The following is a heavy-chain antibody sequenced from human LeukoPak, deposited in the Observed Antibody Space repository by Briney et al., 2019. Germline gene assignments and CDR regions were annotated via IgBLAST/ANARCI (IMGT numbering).Heavy chain of an antibody. J-gene: IGHJ4*02. CDR3: ARGWQWLDY. V-gene: IGHV4-59*01. Sequence: SETLSLTCSVSGGSISYYYWSWIRQPPGKGLEWIGYIHYSGNTNYNPSLKSRVTISVDTSKNQISLNLNSVTAADTAVYFCARGWQWLDYWGQGTLVTVSS. CDR2: IHYSGNT. CDR1: GGSISYYY. D-gene: IGHD6-19*01.